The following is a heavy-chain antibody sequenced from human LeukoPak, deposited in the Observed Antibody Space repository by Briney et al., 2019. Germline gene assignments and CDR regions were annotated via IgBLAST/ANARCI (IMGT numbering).Heavy chain of an antibody. Sequence: ASVKVSCKVSGYTLTELSMHRVRQAPGKGLEWMGGFDPEDGETIYAQKFQGRVTMTEDTSTDTAYMELSSLRSEDTAVYYCATGLVVIAAFDIWGQGTMVTVSS. D-gene: IGHD3-22*01. V-gene: IGHV1-24*01. J-gene: IGHJ3*02. CDR3: ATGLVVIAAFDI. CDR1: GYTLTELS. CDR2: FDPEDGET.